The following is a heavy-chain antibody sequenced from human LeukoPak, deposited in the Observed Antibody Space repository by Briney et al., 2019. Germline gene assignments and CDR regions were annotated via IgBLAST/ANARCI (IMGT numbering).Heavy chain of an antibody. D-gene: IGHD6-19*01. CDR3: GKAGSGSQGPFDY. Sequence: SETLSLTCTVSGYSISSGYYWGWIRQPPGKGLEWIGSIYHSGSTYYNPSLKSRVTISVDTSKNQFSLKLSSVTAADTAVYYCGKAGSGSQGPFDYWGQGTLDTVSS. CDR1: GYSISSGYY. CDR2: IYHSGST. J-gene: IGHJ4*02. V-gene: IGHV4-38-2*02.